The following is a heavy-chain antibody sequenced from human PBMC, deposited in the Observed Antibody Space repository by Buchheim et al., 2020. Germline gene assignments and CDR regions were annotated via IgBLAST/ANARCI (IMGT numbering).Heavy chain of an antibody. J-gene: IGHJ4*02. Sequence: QVQLVESGGGVVQPGRSLRLSCAASGFTFSSYGMHWVRQAPGKGLEWVAVIWYDGSNKYYADSVKGRFTISRDNSKNTLYLQMNSLRAEDTAVYYCAREFGSTRRNYYGSGSYYNARYYFDYWGQGTL. CDR1: GFTFSSYG. CDR2: IWYDGSNK. D-gene: IGHD3-10*01. CDR3: AREFGSTRRNYYGSGSYYNARYYFDY. V-gene: IGHV3-33*01.